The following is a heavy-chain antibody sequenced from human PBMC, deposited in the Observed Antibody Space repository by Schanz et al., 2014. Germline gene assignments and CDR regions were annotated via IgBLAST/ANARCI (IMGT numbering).Heavy chain of an antibody. V-gene: IGHV3-23*01. CDR3: AKAADWPVTRFDP. J-gene: IGHJ5*02. CDR1: GFTFSDYW. CDR2: LSEGGGGT. D-gene: IGHD3-9*01. Sequence: EVHLLESGGGLVEPGGSLRLSCAASGFTFSDYWMSWVRQAPGKGLEWVSALSEGGGGTHYADSVRGRFTISSNSSKNTLYLQMSSLRADDTAVYYCAKAADWPVTRFDPWGQGTLVTVSS.